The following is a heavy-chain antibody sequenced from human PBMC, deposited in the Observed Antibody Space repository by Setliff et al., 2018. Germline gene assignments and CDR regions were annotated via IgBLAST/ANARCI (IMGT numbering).Heavy chain of an antibody. CDR3: ARPYYDSRYAFDI. J-gene: IGHJ3*02. V-gene: IGHV1-3*01. D-gene: IGHD3-22*01. CDR1: GYTFTSYA. CDR2: INAGNGNT. Sequence: GASVKVSCKASGYTFTSYAMHWVRQAPGQRLEWMGWINAGNGNTKYSQKFQGRVTITRNTSISTAYMELSSLRSEDTAVYYCARPYYDSRYAFDIWGQGTMVTVSS.